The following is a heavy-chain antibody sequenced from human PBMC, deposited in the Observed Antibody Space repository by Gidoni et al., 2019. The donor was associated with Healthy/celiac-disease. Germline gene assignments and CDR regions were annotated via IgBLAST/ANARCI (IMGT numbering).Heavy chain of an antibody. CDR3: ERGNGLFLRRLDY. D-gene: IGHD3-22*01. V-gene: IGHV4-34*01. J-gene: IGHJ4*02. Sequence: GKGLEWIGEINHSGSTNYNPSLKSRVTISVDTSKNQFSLKLSSVTAADTAVYYCERGNGLFLRRLDYWGQGTLVTVSS. CDR2: INHSGST.